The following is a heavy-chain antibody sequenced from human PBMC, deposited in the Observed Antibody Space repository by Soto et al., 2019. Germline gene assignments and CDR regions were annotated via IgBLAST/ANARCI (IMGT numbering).Heavy chain of an antibody. J-gene: IGHJ4*02. V-gene: IGHV4-34*01. Sequence: PSETLSLTCAVYGGSFSGYYWSWTRQPPGKGLEWIGEINHSGSTNYNPSLKSRVTISVDTSKNQFSLKLSSVTAADTAVYYCARAKTSQYFDYWGQGTLVPSPQ. CDR1: GGSFSGYY. CDR3: ARAKTSQYFDY. CDR2: INHSGST.